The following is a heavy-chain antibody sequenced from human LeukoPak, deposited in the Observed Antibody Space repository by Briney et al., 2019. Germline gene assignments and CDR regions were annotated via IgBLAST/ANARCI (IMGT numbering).Heavy chain of an antibody. V-gene: IGHV4-39*01. J-gene: IGHJ4*02. Sequence: PSETLSLTCTVSGGSLSSSSYYWGWIRQPPGKGLEWIGSIYYSGSTYYNPSLKSRVAISVDTSKNQFSLKLSSVTAADTAVYYCACYYYGSGSYPLSGCYWGQGTLVTVSS. CDR1: GGSLSSSSYY. CDR2: IYYSGST. D-gene: IGHD3-10*01. CDR3: ACYYYGSGSYPLSGCY.